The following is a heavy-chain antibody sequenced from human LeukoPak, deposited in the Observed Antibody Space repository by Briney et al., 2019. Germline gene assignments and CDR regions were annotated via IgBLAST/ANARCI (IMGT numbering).Heavy chain of an antibody. CDR3: AKDRPNYYDSSGHYYRRNGDY. D-gene: IGHD3-22*01. Sequence: PGGSLRLSCAASGFTFSIYAMSWVRQAPGRGLEWVSSITGNGAGTFYTDSLKGGVPISRDNSKNTLFLQMNRLRAEDRAIYYCAKDRPNYYDSSGHYYRRNGDYWGQGTLVTVSS. CDR1: GFTFSIYA. J-gene: IGHJ4*02. V-gene: IGHV3-23*01. CDR2: ITGNGAGT.